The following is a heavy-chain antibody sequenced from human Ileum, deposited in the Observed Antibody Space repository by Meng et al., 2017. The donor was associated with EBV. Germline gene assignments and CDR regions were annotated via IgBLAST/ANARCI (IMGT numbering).Heavy chain of an antibody. Sequence: QLHEPGPGLVKPSETLSLTCAVSGESIGSSNPWWGWIRQPPGKGLEWVGTIYYSGSTFYNPSLKSRVTISLDTAKNQFSLKVSSVTAADTAVYYCARRYYGVPFDNWGQGTLVTVSS. CDR1: GESIGSSNPW. V-gene: IGHV4-39*01. J-gene: IGHJ4*02. D-gene: IGHD3-3*01. CDR2: IYYSGST. CDR3: ARRYYGVPFDN.